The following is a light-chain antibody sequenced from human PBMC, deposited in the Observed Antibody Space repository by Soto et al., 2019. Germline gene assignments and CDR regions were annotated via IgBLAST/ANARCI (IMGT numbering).Light chain of an antibody. CDR3: QQYGGSPGT. V-gene: IGKV3-15*01. CDR2: GAS. J-gene: IGKJ1*01. CDR1: QSVSSN. Sequence: EIVMTQSPATLSVSPGERATLSCRASQSVSSNLAWYQQKPGQAPRLLIYGASTRATGIPARFSGSGSGTEFTLTISSLQYEDFAVYYCQQYGGSPGTFGQGTKVEIK.